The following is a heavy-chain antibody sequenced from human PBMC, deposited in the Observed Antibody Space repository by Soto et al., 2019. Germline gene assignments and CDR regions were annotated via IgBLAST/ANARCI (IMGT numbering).Heavy chain of an antibody. V-gene: IGHV1-18*01. CDR2: ISAYNGNT. D-gene: IGHD2-21*02. CDR3: ARNGVTYDAFDI. CDR1: GGTCGSYA. J-gene: IGHJ3*02. Sequence: GAXVKVSCKASGGTCGSYAIRWVRQAPGQGLEWMGWISAYNGNTNYAQKLQGRVTMTTDTSTSTAYMELRSLRSDDTAVYYCARNGVTYDAFDIWGQGTMVTVPS.